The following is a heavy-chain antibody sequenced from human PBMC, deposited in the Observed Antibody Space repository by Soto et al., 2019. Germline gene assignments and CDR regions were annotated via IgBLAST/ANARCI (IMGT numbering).Heavy chain of an antibody. V-gene: IGHV1-69*08. J-gene: IGHJ4*02. Sequence: QVQLVQSGAEVKKPGSSVKVSCKASGGTFSSYTISWVRQAPGQGLEWMGRIIPILGIANYAQKFQGRVTITADKSTSTAYMDLSSLRSEDTAVYYCARDPSIGDHMDLVATGDYWGQGTLVTVSS. D-gene: IGHD5-12*01. CDR1: GGTFSSYT. CDR3: ARDPSIGDHMDLVATGDY. CDR2: IIPILGIA.